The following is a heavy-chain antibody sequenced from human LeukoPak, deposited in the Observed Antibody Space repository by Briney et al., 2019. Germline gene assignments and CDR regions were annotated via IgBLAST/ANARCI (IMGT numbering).Heavy chain of an antibody. CDR1: GFTFSSYG. J-gene: IGHJ4*02. CDR3: ARASDREMATSSEFDY. Sequence: SGGSLRLSCAASGFTFSSYGMHWVRQAPGKGLEWVAVIWYDGSNKYYADSVKGRFTISRDNSKNTLYLQMNSLRAEDTAVYYCARASDREMATSSEFDYWGQGTLVTVSS. V-gene: IGHV3-33*01. D-gene: IGHD5-24*01. CDR2: IWYDGSNK.